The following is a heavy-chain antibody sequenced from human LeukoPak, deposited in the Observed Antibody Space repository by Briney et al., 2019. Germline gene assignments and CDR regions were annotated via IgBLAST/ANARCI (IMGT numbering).Heavy chain of an antibody. V-gene: IGHV4-34*01. Sequence: PSETLTLTCAVYGGSFSGYYWSWIRQPPGKGLEWIGSIYYSGSTYYNPSLKSRVTISVDTSKNQFSLKLSSVTAADTAVYYCAVYYDFWSGSSTRYNYYYYYYYMDVWGKGTTVTVSS. CDR2: IYYSGST. D-gene: IGHD3-3*01. CDR3: AVYYDFWSGSSTRYNYYYYYYYMDV. CDR1: GGSFSGYY. J-gene: IGHJ6*03.